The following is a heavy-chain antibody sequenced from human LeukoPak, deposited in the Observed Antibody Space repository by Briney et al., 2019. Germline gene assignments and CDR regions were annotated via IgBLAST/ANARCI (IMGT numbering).Heavy chain of an antibody. D-gene: IGHD5-18*01. V-gene: IGHV3-33*01. J-gene: IGHJ4*02. CDR2: IWYDGSNK. CDR3: ARDVNMGSYGYEPFDY. Sequence: GGSLRLSCAASGFTYSSYGKHWVRQAPGKGLEWVAVIWYDGSNKYYADSVKGRFTISRDNSKNTLYLQMNSLRAEDTAVYYCARDVNMGSYGYEPFDYWGQGTLVTVSS. CDR1: GFTYSSYG.